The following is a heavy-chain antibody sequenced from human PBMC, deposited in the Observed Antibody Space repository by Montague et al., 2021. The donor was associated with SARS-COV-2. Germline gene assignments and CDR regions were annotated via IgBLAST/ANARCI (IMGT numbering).Heavy chain of an antibody. J-gene: IGHJ4*02. V-gene: IGHV3-7*01. CDR2: IKEDGSVR. CDR1: GFTFSSQW. D-gene: IGHD3-16*01. Sequence: SLSLSCAASGFTFSSQWMSWVRQAPGKGLEWVANIKEDGSVRQYADSVKGRFTISRDNAKNSLLLQMNSLRVEDTAVYYCSSGDFFDYWGQGTLVTVSS. CDR3: SSGDFFDY.